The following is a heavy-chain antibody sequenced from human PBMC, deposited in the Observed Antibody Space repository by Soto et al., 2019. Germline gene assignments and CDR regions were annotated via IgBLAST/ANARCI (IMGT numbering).Heavy chain of an antibody. V-gene: IGHV3-7*01. J-gene: IGHJ6*03. CDR3: ARGPRYNWNYYYMDV. CDR1: GFTFSSYW. Sequence: GGSLRLSCAASGFTFSSYWMSWVRQAPGKGLEWVANIKQDGSEKYYVDSVKGRFTISRDNAKNSLYLQMNSLRAEDTAVYYCARGPRYNWNYYYMDVWGKGTTVTVSS. CDR2: IKQDGSEK. D-gene: IGHD1-20*01.